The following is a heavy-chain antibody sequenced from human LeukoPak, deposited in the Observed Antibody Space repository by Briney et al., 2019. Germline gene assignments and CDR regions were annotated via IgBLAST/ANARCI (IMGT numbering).Heavy chain of an antibody. D-gene: IGHD1-1*01. CDR2: IVTASDT. CDR3: ARGPPRGKDYYMDV. V-gene: IGHV3-13*01. Sequence: PGGSLRLSCAASGFTFSSFDMHWGRQRTGQGLGWVSNIVTASDTNYPGSVEGRFTRPRDNAKNTLNLQMNSLTGGDTAVYYCARGPPRGKDYYMDVWGKGPTVTVSS. J-gene: IGHJ6*03. CDR1: GFTFSSFD.